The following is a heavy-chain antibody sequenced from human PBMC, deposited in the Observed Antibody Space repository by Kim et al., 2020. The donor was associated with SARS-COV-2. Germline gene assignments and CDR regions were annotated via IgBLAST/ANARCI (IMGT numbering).Heavy chain of an antibody. V-gene: IGHV4-61*07. CDR2: T. Sequence: TNSHPSLSRRLTISVDTSKNQFSLRLSSVTAADTAVYYGARRDSRGYYSLWGQGTLVTVSS. CDR3: ARRDSRGYYSL. D-gene: IGHD3-22*01. J-gene: IGHJ4*02.